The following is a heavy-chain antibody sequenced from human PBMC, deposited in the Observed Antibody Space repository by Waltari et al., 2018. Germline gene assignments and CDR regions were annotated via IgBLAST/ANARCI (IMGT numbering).Heavy chain of an antibody. J-gene: IGHJ4*02. D-gene: IGHD4-17*01. V-gene: IGHV4-59*01. CDR3: ARDRNGDSPGVFDY. Sequence: QVQLQESGPGLVKPSETLSLTCTVPGGSISSYYWSWIRQPPGKGLEWIGYIYYSGSTNYNPSLKSRVTISVDTSKNQFSLKLSSVTAADTAVYYCARDRNGDSPGVFDYWGQGTLVTVSS. CDR2: IYYSGST. CDR1: GGSISSYY.